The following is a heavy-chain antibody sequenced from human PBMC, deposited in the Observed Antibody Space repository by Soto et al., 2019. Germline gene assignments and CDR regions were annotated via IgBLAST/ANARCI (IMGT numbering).Heavy chain of an antibody. D-gene: IGHD3-3*01. Sequence: PSETLSLTCAVYGGSFSGYYWSWIRQPPGKGLEWIGEINHSGSTNYNPSPKSRVTISVDTSKNQFSLKLSSVTAADTAVYYCARVGRPASFYDFWSGYRENWFDPWGQGTLVTVSS. V-gene: IGHV4-34*01. J-gene: IGHJ5*02. CDR3: ARVGRPASFYDFWSGYRENWFDP. CDR2: INHSGST. CDR1: GGSFSGYY.